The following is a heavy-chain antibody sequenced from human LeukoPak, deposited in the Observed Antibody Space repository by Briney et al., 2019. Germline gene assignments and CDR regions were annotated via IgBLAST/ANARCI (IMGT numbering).Heavy chain of an antibody. CDR3: AREGEQQLVWCAGMDV. J-gene: IGHJ6*02. CDR1: GFTFSSYG. V-gene: IGHV3-33*01. D-gene: IGHD6-13*01. Sequence: PGGSLRLSCAASGFTFSSYGMHWVRQAPGKGLEWVAVIWYDGSNKYYADSVKGRFTISRDNSKNTLYLQMNSLRAEDTAVYYCAREGEQQLVWCAGMDVWGQGTTVTVSS. CDR2: IWYDGSNK.